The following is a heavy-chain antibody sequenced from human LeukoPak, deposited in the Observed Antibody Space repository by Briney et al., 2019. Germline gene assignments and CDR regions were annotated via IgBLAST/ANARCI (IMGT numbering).Heavy chain of an antibody. CDR3: ARVLRIAAPFDY. J-gene: IGHJ4*02. CDR1: GYTFTGYY. V-gene: IGHV1-2*02. Sequence: GASVKVSCKASGYTFTGYYMHWVRQAPGQGLEWMGWIKADSGGTRYAQQFQGRVTMTRDTSISTAYMELSRLRSDDTAMYYCARVLRIAAPFDYWGQGTLVTVSS. D-gene: IGHD6-13*01. CDR2: IKADSGGT.